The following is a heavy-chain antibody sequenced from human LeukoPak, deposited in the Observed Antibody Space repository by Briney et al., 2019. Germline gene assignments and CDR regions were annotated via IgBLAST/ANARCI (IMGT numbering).Heavy chain of an antibody. V-gene: IGHV5-51*01. CDR3: ARRTAAAYWYFDL. CDR1: GDSFTNNW. J-gene: IGHJ2*01. Sequence: LGESLKISCQGSGDSFTNNWIGWVRQTPGKGLEWMGIIYPAGSDVRYSPSLEGQVTISADKSINTAYLQWSSQKASDSAIYFCARRTAAAYWYFDLWGRGTLVTVSS. D-gene: IGHD6-25*01. CDR2: IYPAGSDV.